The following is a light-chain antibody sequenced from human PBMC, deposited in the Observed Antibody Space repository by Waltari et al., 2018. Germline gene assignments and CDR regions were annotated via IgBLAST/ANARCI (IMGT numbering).Light chain of an antibody. CDR3: QQTYSSPWT. V-gene: IGKV1-39*01. CDR1: QTISTS. J-gene: IGKJ1*01. CDR2: AAS. Sequence: DLQMTQSPSSLSASVGHRVTVTCRSSQTISTSLHWFQQQSGKAPKLLIYAASSLQSGVPSRFSGSGSGTEFTLTISSLQPEDFATYFCQQTYSSPWTFGQGTTVDIK.